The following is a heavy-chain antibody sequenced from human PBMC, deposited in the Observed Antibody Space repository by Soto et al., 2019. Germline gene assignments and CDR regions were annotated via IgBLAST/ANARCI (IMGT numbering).Heavy chain of an antibody. CDR1: GYTFTSYG. J-gene: IGHJ4*02. CDR3: ARGYCSGGSCYSRFYFDY. CDR2: ISAYSGNT. Sequence: ASVKVSCKASGYTFTSYGISWVRQAPGQGLEWMGWISAYSGNTNYAQKLQGRVTMTTDTSTSTAYMELRSLRSDDTAVYYCARGYCSGGSCYSRFYFDYWGQGTLVTVSS. D-gene: IGHD2-15*01. V-gene: IGHV1-18*01.